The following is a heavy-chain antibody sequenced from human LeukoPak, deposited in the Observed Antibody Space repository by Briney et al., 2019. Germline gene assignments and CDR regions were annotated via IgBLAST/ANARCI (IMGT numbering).Heavy chain of an antibody. CDR2: ISYDGSNK. CDR3: ASGAGYSSSWAPSEDGIIDY. Sequence: GGSLRLSCAASGFTFSSYAMHWVRQAPGKGLEWVAVISYDGSNKYYADSVKGRFTISRDNSKNTLYLQMNSLRTEDTAVYYCASGAGYSSSWAPSEDGIIDYCGQGTLVTVSS. J-gene: IGHJ4*02. V-gene: IGHV3-30-3*01. CDR1: GFTFSSYA. D-gene: IGHD6-13*01.